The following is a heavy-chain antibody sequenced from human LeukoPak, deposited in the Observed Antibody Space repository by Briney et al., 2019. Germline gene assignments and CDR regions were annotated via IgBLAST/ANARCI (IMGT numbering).Heavy chain of an antibody. D-gene: IGHD1-26*01. CDR2: INPSGGST. V-gene: IGHV1-46*01. CDR1: GYTFTSYY. J-gene: IGHJ4*02. CDR3: ARATPSFGRNIERYFDY. Sequence: ASVKVSCKASGYTFTSYYMHWVRQAPGQGLEWMGIINPSGGSTSYAQKFQGRVTMTRDMSTSTVYMELSSLRSEDTAVYYCARATPSFGRNIERYFDYWGQGTLVTVSS.